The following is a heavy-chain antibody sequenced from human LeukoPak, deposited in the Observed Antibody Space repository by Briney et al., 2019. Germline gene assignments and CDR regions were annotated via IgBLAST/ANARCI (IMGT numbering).Heavy chain of an antibody. Sequence: GGSLRLSCAASVFTFSSYGMHWVRPAPGKGLEWVAVIWYDGSNKYYADSVKGRFTISRDNSKNTLYLQMNSLRAEDTAVYYCARDPAGYGGNFDYFDYWGQGTLVTVSS. J-gene: IGHJ4*02. CDR3: ARDPAGYGGNFDYFDY. CDR2: IWYDGSNK. D-gene: IGHD4-23*01. V-gene: IGHV3-33*01. CDR1: VFTFSSYG.